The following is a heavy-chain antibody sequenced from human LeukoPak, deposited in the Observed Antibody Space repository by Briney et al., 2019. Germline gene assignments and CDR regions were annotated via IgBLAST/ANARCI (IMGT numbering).Heavy chain of an antibody. CDR3: ARTDIVVVPAALNWFDP. J-gene: IGHJ5*02. D-gene: IGHD2-2*01. CDR1: GGSFSGYY. V-gene: IGHV4-34*01. Sequence: PSETLSLTCAVYGGSFSGYYWSRIRQPPGKGLEWIGEINHSGSTNYNPSLKSRVTISVDTPKNQFSLKLSSVTAADTAVYYRARTDIVVVPAALNWFDPWGQGTLVTVSS. CDR2: INHSGST.